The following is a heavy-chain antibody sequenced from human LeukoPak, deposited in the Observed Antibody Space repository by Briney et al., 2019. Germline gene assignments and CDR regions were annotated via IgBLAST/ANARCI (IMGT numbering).Heavy chain of an antibody. Sequence: PGGSLRLSCAASEFTFSNYAMTWVRQAPGKGLEWVSAISGSGGSTYYADSVKGRFTISRDNSKNTLYLQMNSLRAEDTAVYYCAKCGTSSGFDYWGQGPLVTVSS. J-gene: IGHJ4*02. CDR1: EFTFSNYA. V-gene: IGHV3-23*01. CDR3: AKCGTSSGFDY. CDR2: ISGSGGST. D-gene: IGHD1/OR15-1a*01.